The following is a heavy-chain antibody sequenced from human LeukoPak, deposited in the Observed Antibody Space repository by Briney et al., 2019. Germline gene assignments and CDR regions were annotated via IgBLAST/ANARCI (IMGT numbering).Heavy chain of an antibody. J-gene: IGHJ4*02. V-gene: IGHV3-30-3*01. CDR2: ISYDGSNK. D-gene: IGHD2-15*01. CDR3: ARRGPRMWSFEWWGGHPIEDY. Sequence: PGRSLRLSGAASGFTFSSYAMHWVRQAPGMGLEWVAVISYDGSNKYYADSVKSRFTISRDNSKNTLYLQMNSLRAEDTAVYYCARRGPRMWSFEWWGGHPIEDYWGQGTLVTVSS. CDR1: GFTFSSYA.